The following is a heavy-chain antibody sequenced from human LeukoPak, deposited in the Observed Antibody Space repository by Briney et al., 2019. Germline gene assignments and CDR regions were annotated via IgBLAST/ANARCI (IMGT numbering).Heavy chain of an antibody. Sequence: SETLSLTCSVPGGSVSSGGYYWSWIRQPPGKGLEWIGYIYYNGNTNYNPSLKSRVTISVDTSKNQFSLKLSSVTAADTAVYYYAREPLRAESRWFDPWGQGILVTVSS. CDR1: GGSVSSGGYY. J-gene: IGHJ5*02. D-gene: IGHD1-26*01. CDR3: AREPLRAESRWFDP. V-gene: IGHV4-61*08. CDR2: IYYNGNT.